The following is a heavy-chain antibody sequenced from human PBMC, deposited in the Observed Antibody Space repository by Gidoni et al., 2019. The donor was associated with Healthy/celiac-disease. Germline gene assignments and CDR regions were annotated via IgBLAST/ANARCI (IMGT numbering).Heavy chain of an antibody. CDR3: ARHSFDSSGYYPNTFWYFDL. V-gene: IGHV4-59*08. J-gene: IGHJ2*01. Sequence: QVQLQESGPGLVKPSETLSLTCTVSGGSISSYYWSWIRQPPGKGLEWIWYIYYSGSTNYNPSLKSRVTISVDTSKNQFSLKLSSVTAADTAVYYCARHSFDSSGYYPNTFWYFDLWGRGTLVTVSS. D-gene: IGHD3-22*01. CDR2: IYYSGST. CDR1: GGSISSYY.